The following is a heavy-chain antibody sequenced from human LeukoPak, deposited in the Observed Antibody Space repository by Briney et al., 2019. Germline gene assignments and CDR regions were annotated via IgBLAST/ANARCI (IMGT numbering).Heavy chain of an antibody. CDR2: IYTSGST. CDR3: AREFPYCSSTSCYIGAFDI. Sequence: SETLSLTCTVSGGSISSYYWSWIRQPAGKGLEWIGRIYTSGSTNYNPSLKSRVTMSVDTSKNQFSLKLSSVTAADTAVYYCAREFPYCSSTSCYIGAFDIWGQGTMVTVSS. J-gene: IGHJ3*02. D-gene: IGHD2-2*02. CDR1: GGSISSYY. V-gene: IGHV4-4*07.